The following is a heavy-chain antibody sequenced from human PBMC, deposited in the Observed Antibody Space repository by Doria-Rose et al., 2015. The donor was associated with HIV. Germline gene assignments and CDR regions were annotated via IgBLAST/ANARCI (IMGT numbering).Heavy chain of an antibody. J-gene: IGHJ4*02. Sequence: QITLKESGPVLVKPTETLTLTCTVSGVSLSSPGMGVSWIRQPPGKALEWLANIFSDDERPYKTSLKSRLTISRGTSKSQVVLTMTDMDPVDTATYYCARIKSSRWYHKYYFDFWGQGTLVFVSA. CDR3: ARIKSSRWYHKYYFDF. D-gene: IGHD6-13*01. V-gene: IGHV2-26*01. CDR1: GVSLSSPGMG. CDR2: IFSDDER.